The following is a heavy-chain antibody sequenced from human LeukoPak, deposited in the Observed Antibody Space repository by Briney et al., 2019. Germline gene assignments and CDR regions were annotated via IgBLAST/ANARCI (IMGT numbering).Heavy chain of an antibody. CDR3: AKCTDYYGSGSYYYW. J-gene: IGHJ4*02. V-gene: IGHV3-23*01. CDR1: GFTFNSYT. D-gene: IGHD3-10*01. Sequence: GGSLRLSCAASGFTFNSYTMSWVRQAPGKGLEWVSAISGSGGSTYYADSVKGRFTISRDNSKNTLYLQMNSLRAEDTAVYYCAKCTDYYGSGSYYYWWGQGTLVTVSS. CDR2: ISGSGGST.